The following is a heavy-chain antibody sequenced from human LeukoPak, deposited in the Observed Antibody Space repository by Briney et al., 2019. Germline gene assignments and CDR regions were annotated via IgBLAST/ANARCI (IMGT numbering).Heavy chain of an antibody. J-gene: IGHJ6*02. CDR2: IYYSGST. CDR3: ARGGPNSSGFHYYYCGMDV. V-gene: IGHV4-59*12. CDR1: GGSISSYY. Sequence: SETLSLTCTVSGGSISSYYWSWLRQPPGKGLEWIGYIYYSGSTNYNPSLKSRVTISVDTSKNQFSLKLSSVTAADTAVYYCARGGPNSSGFHYYYCGMDVWGQGTTVTVSS. D-gene: IGHD6-19*01.